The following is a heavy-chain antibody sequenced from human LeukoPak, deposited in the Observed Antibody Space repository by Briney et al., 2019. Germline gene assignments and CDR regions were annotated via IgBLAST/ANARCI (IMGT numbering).Heavy chain of an antibody. V-gene: IGHV4-30-4*01. J-gene: IGHJ4*02. CDR3: ARVVVVGATVVFDY. D-gene: IGHD2-15*01. CDR2: SYYSGST. CDR1: GGSISSGDDY. Sequence: SETLSLTCAVSGGSISSGDDYCSWIRQPPGKGLEWIGYSYYSGSTYYNPSRKSRVTISVDTSKNQFSLKLSSVTAADTAVYYCARVVVVGATVVFDYWGQGTLVTVSS.